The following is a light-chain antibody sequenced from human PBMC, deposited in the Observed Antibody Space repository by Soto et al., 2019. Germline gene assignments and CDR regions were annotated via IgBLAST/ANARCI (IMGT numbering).Light chain of an antibody. J-gene: IGKJ1*01. CDR2: GAS. CDR3: QHYGGSPRT. CDR1: QSVSSNY. V-gene: IGKV3-20*01. Sequence: EIVLTQSPGTLSLSPGERATLSCRASQSVSSNYLAWYQQKSGQAPRLLIYGASSRATGIPDRFSGSGSGTDFTLTISRLEPEDFAVYYCQHYGGSPRTFGQGTKLEIK.